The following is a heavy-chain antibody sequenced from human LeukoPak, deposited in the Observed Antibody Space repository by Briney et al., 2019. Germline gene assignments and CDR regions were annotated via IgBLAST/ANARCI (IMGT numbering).Heavy chain of an antibody. J-gene: IGHJ3*02. CDR2: IYYSGST. CDR1: GGSISSSSYY. D-gene: IGHD2-2*01. Sequence: SETLSLTRTVSGGSISSSSYYWGWIRQPPGKGLEWIGSIYYSGSTYYNPSLKSRVTISVDTSKNQFSLKLSSVTAADPAVYYCARDRDIVVVPAATEGGAFDIWGQGTMVTVSS. CDR3: ARDRDIVVVPAATEGGAFDI. V-gene: IGHV4-39*07.